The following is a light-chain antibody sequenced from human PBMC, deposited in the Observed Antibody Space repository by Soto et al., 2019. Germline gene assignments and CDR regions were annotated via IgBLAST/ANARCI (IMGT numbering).Light chain of an antibody. J-gene: IGKJ3*01. CDR3: QQYNSWPPT. CDR2: GAS. V-gene: IGKV3-15*01. Sequence: EIVMTQSPPTLSVSPGERATLSCRASQSIRNNLAWYQQKPGQAPRLLISGASARATGVPARFGGSGSGTEFTLTISGLQSEDFAVYSCQQYNSWPPTFGPGTKVEIK. CDR1: QSIRNN.